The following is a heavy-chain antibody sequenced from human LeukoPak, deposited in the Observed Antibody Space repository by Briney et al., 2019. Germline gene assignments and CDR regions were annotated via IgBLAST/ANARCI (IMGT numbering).Heavy chain of an antibody. J-gene: IGHJ4*02. Sequence: GASVKVSCKASGGTFSSYAISWVRQAPGQGLEWMGRIIPILGIANYAQKFQGRVTITADKSTSTAYMELSSLRSEDTAVYYCARAPRWLQSRWLGYWGQGTLVTVSS. CDR2: IIPILGIA. CDR1: GGTFSSYA. V-gene: IGHV1-69*04. CDR3: ARAPRWLQSRWLGY. D-gene: IGHD5-24*01.